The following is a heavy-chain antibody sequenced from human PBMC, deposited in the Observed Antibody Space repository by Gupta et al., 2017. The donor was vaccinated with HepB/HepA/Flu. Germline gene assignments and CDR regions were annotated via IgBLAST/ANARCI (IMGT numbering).Heavy chain of an antibody. Sequence: EVQVLESGGGLVQPGGPLRLSCAASGFTFSDYAMTWVRQAPGKGLDWFSGITASGVGTFYADSVKGRFTVSRDNSKITLYLERNSLRDEATAFYYGAKGKAGTYFRGPFDPGGQGPWSPSPQ. V-gene: IGHV3-23*01. J-gene: IGHJ5*02. D-gene: IGHD1-26*01. CDR2: ITASGVGT. CDR1: GFTFSDYA. CDR3: AKGKAGTYFRGPFDP.